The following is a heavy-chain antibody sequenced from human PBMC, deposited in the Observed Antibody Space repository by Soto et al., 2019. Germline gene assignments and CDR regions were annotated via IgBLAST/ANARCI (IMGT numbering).Heavy chain of an antibody. CDR3: AITYYDFDV. J-gene: IGHJ6*04. V-gene: IGHV3-64*01. Sequence: EEQLVRSGGGLVQPWGSLSVSCAASGFSFSSYDLFWVRQAPGKGLEYVSAVSRNGINTYYANSVKGRFTISRDNSKNIMYLQMGTLSAEDMAVYYCAITYYDFDVWGKGTTVIVSS. D-gene: IGHD3-3*01. CDR1: GFSFSSYD. CDR2: VSRNGINT.